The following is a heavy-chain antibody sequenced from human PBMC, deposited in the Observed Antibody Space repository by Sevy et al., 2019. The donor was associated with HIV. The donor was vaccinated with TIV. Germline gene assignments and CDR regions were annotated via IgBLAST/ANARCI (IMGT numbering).Heavy chain of an antibody. D-gene: IGHD4-17*01. Sequence: ASVKVSCKASGYIFTDYYIHWVQQAPGQGLEWMAWINPDSGVTNYAKRFQGEVTVTRDTSISTAYMELSRLRSNDTAIYYCARLTTQPTSDLYGMDVWGQGTTVTVSS. CDR2: INPDSGVT. CDR3: ARLTTQPTSDLYGMDV. V-gene: IGHV1-2*02. J-gene: IGHJ6*02. CDR1: GYIFTDYY.